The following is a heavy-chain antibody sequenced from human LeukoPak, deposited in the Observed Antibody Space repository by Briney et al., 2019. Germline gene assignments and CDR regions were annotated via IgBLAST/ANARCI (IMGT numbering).Heavy chain of an antibody. D-gene: IGHD2-2*01. CDR3: ARDFRDCSSTSCHPWFDP. V-gene: IGHV1-18*01. Sequence: ASVKVSCKASGYTFTSYGFSWVRQAPGQGLEWMGWINAYNGNTMYAQKLQGRDTMTTDTSTSTAYMELRSLRSDDTALYYCARDFRDCSSTSCHPWFDPWGQGTLVTVSS. CDR1: GYTFTSYG. J-gene: IGHJ5*02. CDR2: INAYNGNT.